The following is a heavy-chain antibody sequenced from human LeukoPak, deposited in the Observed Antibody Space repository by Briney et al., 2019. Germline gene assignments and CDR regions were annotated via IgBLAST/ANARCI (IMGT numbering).Heavy chain of an antibody. CDR3: ARGYGSGSYYNE. V-gene: IGHV4-59*01. D-gene: IGHD3-10*01. CDR1: GGPISSYY. CDR2: MYYSGST. J-gene: IGHJ4*02. Sequence: SETLSLTCSVSGGPISSYYWSWIRQPPGKGLEWIGYMYYSGSTNYNPSLKSRVTISVDTSKNHLSLRLRSVTAADTAVYYCARGYGSGSYYNEWGQGTLVTVSS.